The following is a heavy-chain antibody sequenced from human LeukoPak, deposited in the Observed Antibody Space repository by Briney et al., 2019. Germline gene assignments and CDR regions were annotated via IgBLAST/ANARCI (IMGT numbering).Heavy chain of an antibody. CDR2: INPNSGGT. CDR3: ARSVLRYFDWPLSY. J-gene: IGHJ4*02. V-gene: IGHV1-2*02. CDR1: GYTFTGYY. D-gene: IGHD3-9*01. Sequence: GASVKVSCKASGYTFTGYYMHWVRQAPGQGLEWMGWINPNSGGTNYAQEFQGRVTMTRDTSISTAYMELSRLRSDDTAVYYCARSVLRYFDWPLSYWGQGTLVTVSS.